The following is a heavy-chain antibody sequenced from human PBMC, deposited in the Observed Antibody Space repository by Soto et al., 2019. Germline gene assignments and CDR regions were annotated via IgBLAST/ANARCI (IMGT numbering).Heavy chain of an antibody. CDR1: GFIFKMYW. CDR3: TRGPRPISTGTGAY. CDR2: IYNDGTYS. D-gene: IGHD3-10*01. J-gene: IGHJ4*02. V-gene: IGHV3-74*01. Sequence: PGGSLRLSCAASGFIFKMYWMHWVRQSPGKGLVWISRIYNDGTYSDYADSVRGRFTISRDNVNDTLYLQMNNLRAEDSGLYYFTRGPRPISTGTGAYWGQGNQVTVSS.